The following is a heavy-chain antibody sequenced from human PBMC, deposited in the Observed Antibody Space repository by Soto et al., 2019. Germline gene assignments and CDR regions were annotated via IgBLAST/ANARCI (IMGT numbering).Heavy chain of an antibody. J-gene: IGHJ4*02. V-gene: IGHV3-9*01. CDR2: ISWNSGSI. D-gene: IGHD1-26*01. CDR3: AKVGGSGSPFDY. CDR1: GFTFDDYA. Sequence: EVQLVESGGGLVQPGRSLRLSCAASGFTFDDYAMHWVRQAPGKGLEWVSGISWNSGSIGYADSVKGRFTISRDNAKNSLYLQMNSLRAEDTALYYCAKVGGSGSPFDYWGQGTLVPVSS.